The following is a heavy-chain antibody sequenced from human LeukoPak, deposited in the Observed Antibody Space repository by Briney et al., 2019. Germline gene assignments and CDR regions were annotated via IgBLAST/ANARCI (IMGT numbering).Heavy chain of an antibody. Sequence: GGSLRLSCAASGFTFSSYGMHWVRQAPGKGLEWVAFIRYDGSNKYYADSVKGRFTISRDDSKNTLYLQMNSLRAEDTAVYYRAKDHSKLRYFDWFDFDYWGQGTLVTVSS. V-gene: IGHV3-30*02. CDR1: GFTFSSYG. CDR3: AKDHSKLRYFDWFDFDY. D-gene: IGHD3-9*01. CDR2: IRYDGSNK. J-gene: IGHJ4*02.